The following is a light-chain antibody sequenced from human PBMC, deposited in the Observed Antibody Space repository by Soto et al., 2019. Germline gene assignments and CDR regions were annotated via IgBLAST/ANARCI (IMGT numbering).Light chain of an antibody. CDR1: QSVSSN. Sequence: MSQSVATLSVSIGDSATLSCWASQSVSSNLAWYQQKPGQAPRLLIDGISSRATGIPARFSGSGSGTEFTLTISSLQSEDFAVYYCQQYNNWPRTFGQGTKVDIK. J-gene: IGKJ1*01. CDR3: QQYNNWPRT. V-gene: IGKV3-15*01. CDR2: GIS.